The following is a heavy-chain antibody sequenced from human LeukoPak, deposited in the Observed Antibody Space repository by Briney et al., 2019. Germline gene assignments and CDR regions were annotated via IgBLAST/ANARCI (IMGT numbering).Heavy chain of an antibody. V-gene: IGHV3-21*01. CDR3: ARDGSDSSGCYYVYYYYYYYMDV. CDR2: ISSSSSYI. CDR1: GFTFSSYS. J-gene: IGHJ6*03. D-gene: IGHD3-22*01. Sequence: GGSLRLSCAASGFTFSSYSMNWVRQAPGKGLEWVSSISSSSSYIYYADSVKGRFTISRDNAKNSLYLQMNSLRAEDTAVYYCARDGSDSSGCYYVYYYYYYYMDVWGKGTTVTVSS.